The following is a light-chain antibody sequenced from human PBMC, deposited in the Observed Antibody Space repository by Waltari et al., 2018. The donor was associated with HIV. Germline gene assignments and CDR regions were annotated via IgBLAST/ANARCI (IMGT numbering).Light chain of an antibody. CDR1: TTY. V-gene: IGLV1-47*01. CDR3: ATWGDNLSGPVV. J-gene: IGLJ3*02. Sequence: QSVLTQPPSASGTPGQRVTISCSGTTTYVHWYQQLPGAAPKLLIYRNNQRPSGGPARFSGSKSGTSASLAIRGRRSEDEAEYFCATWGDNLSGPVVFGGGTKLTVL. CDR2: RNN.